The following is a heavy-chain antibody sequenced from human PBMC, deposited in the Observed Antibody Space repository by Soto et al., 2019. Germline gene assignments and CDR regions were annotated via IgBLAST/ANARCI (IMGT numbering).Heavy chain of an antibody. D-gene: IGHD2-15*01. J-gene: IGHJ6*03. CDR3: ARVGFGIVGYYYYYMDV. CDR1: GGSINGYF. Sequence: QVQLQESGPGLVKPSETLSLTCTISGGSINGYFWSWIRQPPGKPLEWIGYMYSSGSTNYNPSLKGRVTVAADMSKNQFSLTLTSGTSADTAIYYCARVGFGIVGYYYYYMDVWGKGTTVTVSS. V-gene: IGHV4-59*01. CDR2: MYSSGST.